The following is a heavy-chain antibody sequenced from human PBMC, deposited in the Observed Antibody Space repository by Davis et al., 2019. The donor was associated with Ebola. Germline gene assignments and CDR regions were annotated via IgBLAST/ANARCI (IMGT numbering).Heavy chain of an antibody. V-gene: IGHV4-30-4*01. Sequence: SETLSLTCTVSGGSISSGDYYWSWIRQPPGKGLEWIGYIYYSGSTYYNPSLKSRVTISVDTSKNQFSLKLSSVTAADTAVYYCARVWVRGVIIHNFDYWGQGTLVTVSS. CDR2: IYYSGST. CDR3: ARVWVRGVIIHNFDY. D-gene: IGHD3-10*01. CDR1: GGSISSGDYY. J-gene: IGHJ4*02.